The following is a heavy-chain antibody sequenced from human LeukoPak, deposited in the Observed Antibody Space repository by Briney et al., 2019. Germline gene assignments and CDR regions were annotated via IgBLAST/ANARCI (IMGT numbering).Heavy chain of an antibody. Sequence: GGSLRLSCAASGFTFSSYWMHWVRQAPGKGLEWVSSISSSSSYIYYADSVKGRFTISRDNAKNSLYLQMNSLRAEDTAVYYCARVKDYGDYDAFDIWGQGTMVTVSS. CDR1: GFTFSSYW. D-gene: IGHD4-17*01. V-gene: IGHV3-21*01. J-gene: IGHJ3*02. CDR2: ISSSSSYI. CDR3: ARVKDYGDYDAFDI.